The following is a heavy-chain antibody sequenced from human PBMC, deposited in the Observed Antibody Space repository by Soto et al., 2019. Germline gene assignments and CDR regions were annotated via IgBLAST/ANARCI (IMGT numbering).Heavy chain of an antibody. Sequence: ASVKVSCKASGYTFTGYYMHWVRQAPGQGLEWMGWINPNSGGTNYAQKFQGWVTMTRDTSISTAYMELSRLRSDDTAVYYCARDLGSGSYYTNYFDDWGQGTLVTVSS. D-gene: IGHD3-10*01. V-gene: IGHV1-2*04. J-gene: IGHJ4*02. CDR2: INPNSGGT. CDR3: ARDLGSGSYYTNYFDD. CDR1: GYTFTGYY.